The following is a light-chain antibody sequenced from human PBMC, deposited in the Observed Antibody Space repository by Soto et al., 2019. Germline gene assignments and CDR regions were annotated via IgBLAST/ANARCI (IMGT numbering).Light chain of an antibody. CDR2: EVR. J-gene: IGLJ1*01. V-gene: IGLV2-14*01. CDR1: SSDIGGYDY. Sequence: ALTQPASVSGSPGQSITISFTGTSSDIGGYDYVSWYQQRPGKAPKLMIYEVRYRPSGVSNRFSGSKSGNTASLTISGLQAEDEAVYYCCSYTRTSNHYFFGSGTKVTVL. CDR3: CSYTRTSNHYF.